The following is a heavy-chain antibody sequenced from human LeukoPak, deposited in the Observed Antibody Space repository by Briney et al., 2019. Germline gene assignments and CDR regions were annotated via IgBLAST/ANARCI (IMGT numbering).Heavy chain of an antibody. J-gene: IGHJ4*02. Sequence: PSETLSLTCTVSGYSISSDYYWGWIRQPPGKGLEGIGSIYHSGSTYYNPSLTSRVTISVDTSKNQFSLNLSSVTAADTAVYYCAKVWFGGEDYWGQGTLVTVSS. CDR1: GYSISSDYY. D-gene: IGHD3-10*01. CDR3: AKVWFGGEDY. V-gene: IGHV4-38-2*02. CDR2: IYHSGST.